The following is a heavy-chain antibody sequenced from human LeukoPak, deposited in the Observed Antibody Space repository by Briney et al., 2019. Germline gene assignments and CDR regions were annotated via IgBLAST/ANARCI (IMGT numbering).Heavy chain of an antibody. Sequence: GGSLRLSCVASRFNFSDYYMSWIRQAPGKGLEWVSYISSSGSTIYYADSVKGRFTISRDNAKNSLYLQMNSLRAEDTAVYYCARDQGASKADIVVVPAAYYYYYGMDVWGQGTTVTVSS. J-gene: IGHJ6*02. V-gene: IGHV3-11*01. CDR3: ARDQGASKADIVVVPAAYYYYYGMDV. D-gene: IGHD2-2*01. CDR2: ISSSGSTI. CDR1: RFNFSDYY.